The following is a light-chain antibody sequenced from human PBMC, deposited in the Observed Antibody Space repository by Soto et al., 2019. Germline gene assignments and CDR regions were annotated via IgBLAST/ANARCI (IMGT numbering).Light chain of an antibody. CDR2: ENN. CDR1: SSNIGSNY. CDR3: GTWDSRLSTGVV. Sequence: QSVLTQPPSVSAAPGQKVTISCSGSSSNIGSNYVSWYQQLPGTAPKLLIYENNKRPSGIPDRFSGSKSGTSATLGITGLQTGDEADYYCGTWDSRLSTGVVFGGGTKLTVL. J-gene: IGLJ2*01. V-gene: IGLV1-51*02.